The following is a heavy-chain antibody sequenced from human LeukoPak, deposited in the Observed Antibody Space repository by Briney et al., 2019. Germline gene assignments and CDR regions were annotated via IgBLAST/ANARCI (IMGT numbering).Heavy chain of an antibody. J-gene: IGHJ4*02. CDR1: GFSFSSYS. D-gene: IGHD1-26*01. CDR3: ARRGIVLGAAPVLKYSFDY. CDR2: ISSSSSDI. Sequence: GGSLRLSCAASGFSFSSYSMNWVRQAPGKGLEWVSSISSSSSDIHYADSVKGRFTISRDNSKNTLYLQMNSLSAEDTAVYYCARRGIVLGAAPVLKYSFDYWGQGTLVTVSS. V-gene: IGHV3-21*04.